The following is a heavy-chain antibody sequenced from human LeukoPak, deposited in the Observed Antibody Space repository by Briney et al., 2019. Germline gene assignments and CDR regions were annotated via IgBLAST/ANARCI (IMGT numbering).Heavy chain of an antibody. V-gene: IGHV4-31*03. CDR2: IYYSGST. J-gene: IGHJ4*02. CDR3: ARGGPTVTTGRVDY. D-gene: IGHD4-11*01. CDR1: GGSISSGGYY. Sequence: SETLSLTCTVSGGSISSGGYYWSLIRQHPGKGLEWIGYIYYSGSTYYNPSLKSRVTISVDTSKNQFSLKLSSVTAADTAVYYCARGGPTVTTGRVDYWGQGTLVTVSS.